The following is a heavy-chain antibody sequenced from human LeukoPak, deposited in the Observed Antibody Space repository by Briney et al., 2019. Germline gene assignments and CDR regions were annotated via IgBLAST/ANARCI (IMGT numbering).Heavy chain of an antibody. CDR2: ISGDGSST. CDR1: GFTFSSYW. Sequence: AGGSQRLSCAASGFTFSSYWMHWVRQVPGKGLVWVSRISGDGSSTTYADSVKGRFTISRDNAKNTLYLQMNSLRAEDTAVFYCARGFYSSGWFDYWGQGTLVTVSS. D-gene: IGHD6-19*01. J-gene: IGHJ4*02. CDR3: ARGFYSSGWFDY. V-gene: IGHV3-74*01.